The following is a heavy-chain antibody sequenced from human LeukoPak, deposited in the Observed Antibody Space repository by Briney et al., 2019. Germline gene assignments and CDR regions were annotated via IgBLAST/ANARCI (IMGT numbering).Heavy chain of an antibody. Sequence: ASVKVSCKASGYRFSSNGISWVRQAPGQGFEWVGWVSTYNSDTNYAPRFQGRVTMAKDTSTSTVYMELRSLRTVDTAVYYCALDNWNEFDPWGQGTLVTVSS. J-gene: IGHJ5*02. CDR1: GYRFSSNG. CDR2: VSTYNSDT. CDR3: ALDNWNEFDP. V-gene: IGHV1-18*01. D-gene: IGHD1-20*01.